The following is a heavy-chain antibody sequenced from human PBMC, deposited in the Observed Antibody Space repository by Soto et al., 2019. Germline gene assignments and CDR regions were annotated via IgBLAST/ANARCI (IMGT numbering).Heavy chain of an antibody. Sequence: QVQLVQSGAEVKKPGSSVKVSCKASGGTFSSYAISWVRQAPGQGLEWMGGVIPIFGTANYAQKFQGRVTITAGESKSKGYMELSSLRSEDTAVYYCARRVYYGSGSYPSYYYCGMDVWGQGTTVTVSS. J-gene: IGHJ6*02. CDR3: ARRVYYGSGSYPSYYYCGMDV. V-gene: IGHV1-69*12. D-gene: IGHD3-10*01. CDR2: VIPIFGTA. CDR1: GGTFSSYA.